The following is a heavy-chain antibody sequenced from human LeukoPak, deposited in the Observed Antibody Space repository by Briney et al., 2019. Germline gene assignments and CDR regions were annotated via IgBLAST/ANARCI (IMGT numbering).Heavy chain of an antibody. D-gene: IGHD2-2*01. CDR3: ARGWGYCSSTSCRPPYYMDV. CDR2: VYYSGST. CDR1: GGSISSSSYY. V-gene: IGHV4-39*07. J-gene: IGHJ6*03. Sequence: SETLSLTCTVSGGSISSSSYYWGWIRQPPGKGLEWIGSVYYSGSTYYNPSLKSRVTISVDTSKNQFSLKLSSVTAADTAVYYCARGWGYCSSTSCRPPYYMDVWGKGTTVTISS.